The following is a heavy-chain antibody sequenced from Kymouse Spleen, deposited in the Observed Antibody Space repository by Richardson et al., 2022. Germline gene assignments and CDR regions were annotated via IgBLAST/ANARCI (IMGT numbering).Heavy chain of an antibody. CDR2: IKSKTDGGTT. CDR1: GFTFSNAW. CDR3: TTALVDSSIGYYFDY. Sequence: EVQLVESGGGLVKPGGSLRLSCAASGFTFSNAWMSWVRQAPGKGLEWVGRIKSKTDGGTTDYAAPVKGRFTISRDDSKNTLYLQMNSLKTEDTAVYYCTTALVDSSIGYYFDYWGQGTLVTVSS. J-gene: IGHJ4*02. D-gene: IGHD6-13*01. V-gene: IGHV3-15*01.